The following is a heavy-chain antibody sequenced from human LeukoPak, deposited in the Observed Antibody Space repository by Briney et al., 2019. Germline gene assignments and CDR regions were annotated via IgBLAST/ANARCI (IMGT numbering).Heavy chain of an antibody. D-gene: IGHD1-26*01. CDR1: GYSISSGYY. Sequence: PSETLSLTCTVSGYSISSGYYWGWIRQPPGKGLEWIGGIYHSGSTYYSPSLKSRVTISLDTSKNQFSLRLSSVTAADTAVYYCARVVWIVGATETALRAFDIWGQGTMVTVSS. CDR2: IYHSGST. V-gene: IGHV4-38-2*02. J-gene: IGHJ3*02. CDR3: ARVVWIVGATETALRAFDI.